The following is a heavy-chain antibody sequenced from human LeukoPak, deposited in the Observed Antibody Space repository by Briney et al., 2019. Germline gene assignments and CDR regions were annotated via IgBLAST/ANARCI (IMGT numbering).Heavy chain of an antibody. J-gene: IGHJ4*02. CDR1: GGSFSGYY. CDR3: ARYYDSSGCFDY. V-gene: IGHV4-34*01. CDR2: INHSGST. D-gene: IGHD3-22*01. Sequence: SETLSLTCAVYGGSFSGYYWSWIRQPPGEGLEWIGEINHSGSTNYNPSLKSRVTISVDTSKNQFSLKLSSVTAADTAVYYCARYYDSSGCFDYWGQGTLVTVSS.